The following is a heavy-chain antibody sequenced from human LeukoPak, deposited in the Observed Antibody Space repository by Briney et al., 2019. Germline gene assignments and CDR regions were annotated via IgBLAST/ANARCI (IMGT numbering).Heavy chain of an antibody. J-gene: IGHJ4*02. Sequence: GGSLRLSCAAYGFTFSSYAMSWVRQAPGKGLEWVSAISGSGGSTYYADSVKGRFTISRDNYKNTLYLQMNSLRAEDRAVYYCAKDGIAAAGGFDYWGEGTLVTVSS. CDR1: GFTFSSYA. D-gene: IGHD6-13*01. V-gene: IGHV3-23*01. CDR2: ISGSGGST. CDR3: AKDGIAAAGGFDY.